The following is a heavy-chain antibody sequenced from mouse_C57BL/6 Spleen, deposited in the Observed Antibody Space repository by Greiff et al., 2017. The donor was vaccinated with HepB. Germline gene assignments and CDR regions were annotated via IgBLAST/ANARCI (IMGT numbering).Heavy chain of an antibody. D-gene: IGHD1-1*01. CDR3: EILSSGFDY. Sequence: EVKLMESGPGFVKPGASLKLSCAASGFSIRDDGLYCVRQDPEKGLEWVAYISSGNSTIYYEDTVKGRFTISRDNAKNTLFLQMNSLTSEDTARDYCEILSSGFDYWGQGTPFTVSA. J-gene: IGHJ3*01. CDR1: GFSIRDDG. CDR2: ISSGNSTI. V-gene: IGHV5-17*01.